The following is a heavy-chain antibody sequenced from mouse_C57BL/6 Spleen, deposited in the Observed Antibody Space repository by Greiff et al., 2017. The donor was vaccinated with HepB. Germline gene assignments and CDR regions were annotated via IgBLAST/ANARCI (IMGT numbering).Heavy chain of an antibody. Sequence: VQLQQPGAELVKPGASVKLSCKASGYTFTSYWMHWVKQRPGQGLEWIGMIHPNSGSTNYNEKFKSKATLTVDKSSSTAYMQLSSLTSEDSAVYYCARSRYGSSSAWFAYWGQGTLVTVSA. D-gene: IGHD1-1*01. CDR2: IHPNSGST. V-gene: IGHV1-64*01. CDR1: GYTFTSYW. J-gene: IGHJ3*01. CDR3: ARSRYGSSSAWFAY.